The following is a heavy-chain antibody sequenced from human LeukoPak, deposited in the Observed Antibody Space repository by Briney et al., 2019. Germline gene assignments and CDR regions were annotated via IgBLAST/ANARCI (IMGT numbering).Heavy chain of an antibody. Sequence: PSETLSLTCTVSGYSISSGYYWGWIRQPPGKGLEWIGSIYHSGSTYYNPSLKSRVTISVDTSKNQFSLKLSSVTAADTAVYSCARARITMIVNDAFDIWGQGTMVTVSS. V-gene: IGHV4-38-2*02. CDR1: GYSISSGYY. CDR3: ARARITMIVNDAFDI. D-gene: IGHD3-22*01. J-gene: IGHJ3*02. CDR2: IYHSGST.